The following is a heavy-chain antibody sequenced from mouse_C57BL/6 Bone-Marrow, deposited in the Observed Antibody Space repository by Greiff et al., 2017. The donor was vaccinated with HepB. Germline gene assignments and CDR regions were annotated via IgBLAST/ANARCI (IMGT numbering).Heavy chain of an antibody. V-gene: IGHV1-81*01. CDR1: GYTFTSYG. J-gene: IGHJ3*01. D-gene: IGHD1-1*01. Sequence: QVQLQQSGAELARPGASVKLSCKASGYTFTSYGISWVKQRTGQGLEWIGEIYPRSGNTYYNEKFKGKATLTADKSSSTAYMELRSLTSEDSAVYFCAREGIFITTVVAPFAYWGQGTLVTVSA. CDR3: AREGIFITTVVAPFAY. CDR2: IYPRSGNT.